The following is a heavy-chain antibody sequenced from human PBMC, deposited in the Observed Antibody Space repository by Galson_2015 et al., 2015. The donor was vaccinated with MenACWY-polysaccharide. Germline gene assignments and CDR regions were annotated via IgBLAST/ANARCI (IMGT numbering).Heavy chain of an antibody. Sequence: SVKVSCKASGFTFTSSAVQWVRQARGQRLEWIGWIVVGSGNTNYAQKFQERVTITRDMSTSTAYMELSSLRSEDTAVYYCVAYEWSNYYYGMDVWGQGTTVTVSS. CDR1: GFTFTSSA. J-gene: IGHJ6*02. CDR3: VAYEWSNYYYGMDV. V-gene: IGHV1-58*01. D-gene: IGHD3-3*01. CDR2: IVVGSGNT.